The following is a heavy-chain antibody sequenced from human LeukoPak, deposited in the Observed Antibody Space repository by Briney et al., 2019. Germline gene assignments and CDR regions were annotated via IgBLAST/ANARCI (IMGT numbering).Heavy chain of an antibody. CDR3: ARAHYLRLYFFDY. J-gene: IGHJ4*02. D-gene: IGHD3-10*01. V-gene: IGHV1-2*02. CDR2: INPNSGGT. Sequence: ASVKVSCKASGYTITDYYIHWVRQAPGQGLEWMGWINPNSGGTNYAQKFEGRVTMTTDTPINTGYVELSSLTSDDTAVYFCARAHYLRLYFFDYWGQGTLVTVSS. CDR1: GYTITDYY.